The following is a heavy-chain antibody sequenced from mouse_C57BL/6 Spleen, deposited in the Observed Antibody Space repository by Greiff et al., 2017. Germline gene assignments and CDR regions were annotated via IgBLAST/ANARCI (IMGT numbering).Heavy chain of an antibody. V-gene: IGHV1-55*01. CDR2: IYPGSGST. CDR1: GYTFTSYW. J-gene: IGHJ4*01. D-gene: IGHD1-1*01. CDR3: VKRVYGSGYYYAMDY. Sequence: VQLQQPGAELVKPGASVKMSCKASGYTFTSYWITWVKQRPGQGLEWIGDIYPGSGSTNYNEKFKSKATLTVDTSSSTAYMQLSSLTSEDSAVYYCVKRVYGSGYYYAMDYWGKGTTVTVSS.